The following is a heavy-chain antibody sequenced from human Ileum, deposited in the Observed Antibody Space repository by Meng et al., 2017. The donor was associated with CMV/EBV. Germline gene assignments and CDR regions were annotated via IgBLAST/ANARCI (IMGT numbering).Heavy chain of an antibody. Sequence: SETLSLTCTVSGGSISSSSYYWGWIRQPPGKGLEWIGSIYYSGSTYYNPSLKSRVTISVDTSKNQFSLKLSSVTAADTAVYYCAREVRRDCSSTSCSRWVYGMDVWGQGTTVTVSS. J-gene: IGHJ6*02. D-gene: IGHD2-2*01. CDR1: GGSISSSSYY. CDR3: AREVRRDCSSTSCSRWVYGMDV. CDR2: IYYSGST. V-gene: IGHV4-39*07.